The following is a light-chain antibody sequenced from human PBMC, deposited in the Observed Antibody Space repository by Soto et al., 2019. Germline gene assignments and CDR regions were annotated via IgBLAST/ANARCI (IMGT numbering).Light chain of an antibody. CDR3: QQYGSSPFT. J-gene: IGKJ3*01. Sequence: EIVLTQSPGTLSLSPGERATLSCRASQSVSSSYLAWYQQKPGQGPRLLIYGASSSATGIPDRFRGSGSGTDFTLTISRLEPEDVSGYYCQQYGSSPFTFGPGTKVDIK. CDR2: GAS. V-gene: IGKV3-20*01. CDR1: QSVSSSY.